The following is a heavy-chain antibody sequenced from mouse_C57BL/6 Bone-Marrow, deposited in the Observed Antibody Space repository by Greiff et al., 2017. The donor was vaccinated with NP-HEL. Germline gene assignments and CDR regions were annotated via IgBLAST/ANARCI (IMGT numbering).Heavy chain of an antibody. CDR2: ISSCSSTL. CDR1: GFPFSDYG. Sequence: EVKLVESGGGLVKPGGSLKLSCAASGFPFSDYGMHWVRQAPEKGLEWVAYISSCSSTLYYADTVKGRFTISRDKSKHTLFLQMTSLRSEDTAMYYCARRSYYDPHFDYWGQGTTLTVSS. D-gene: IGHD2-4*01. V-gene: IGHV5-17*01. J-gene: IGHJ2*01. CDR3: ARRSYYDPHFDY.